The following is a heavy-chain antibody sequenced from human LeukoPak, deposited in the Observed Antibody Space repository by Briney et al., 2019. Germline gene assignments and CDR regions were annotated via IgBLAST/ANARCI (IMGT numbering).Heavy chain of an antibody. Sequence: PSETLSLTCTVSGGSISSYYWSWIRQPPGKGLEWIGYIYYSGSTNYNPSLKSRVTISLDTSKNQFSLKLSSVTAADTAAYYCARVSNELGYCGGGTCLGFDYWGQGTLVTVSS. D-gene: IGHD2-15*01. CDR1: GGSISSYY. J-gene: IGHJ4*02. V-gene: IGHV4-59*08. CDR2: IYYSGST. CDR3: ARVSNELGYCGGGTCLGFDY.